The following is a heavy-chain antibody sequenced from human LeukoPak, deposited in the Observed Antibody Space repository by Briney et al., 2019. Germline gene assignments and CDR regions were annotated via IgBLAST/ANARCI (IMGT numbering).Heavy chain of an antibody. CDR3: ARERGDSGSYFFDF. V-gene: IGHV3-30*14. CDR2: IRFDGNNE. D-gene: IGHD1-26*01. Sequence: PGGSLRLSCAASGFTFSSYAMHWVRQAPGEGRGGGAFIRFDGNNEYFAESVKGRFTISRDNSKNTLYLQMDSLRAEDTAVYYCARERGDSGSYFFDFWGQGTLVTVSS. CDR1: GFTFSSYA. J-gene: IGHJ4*02.